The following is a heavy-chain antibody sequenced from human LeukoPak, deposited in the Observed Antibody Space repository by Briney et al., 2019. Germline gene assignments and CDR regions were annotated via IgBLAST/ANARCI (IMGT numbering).Heavy chain of an antibody. J-gene: IGHJ4*02. D-gene: IGHD3-10*01. Sequence: GGSLRLSCAASGFTFSNYALHWVRQAPGKGLEWVAVISYDGSNKFYADSVRGRFTVSRDNAKNSLYLQMNSLRVEDTAVYYCVRGAEGPYGYWGQGALVTVSS. CDR1: GFTFSNYA. V-gene: IGHV3-30*04. CDR3: VRGAEGPYGY. CDR2: ISYDGSNK.